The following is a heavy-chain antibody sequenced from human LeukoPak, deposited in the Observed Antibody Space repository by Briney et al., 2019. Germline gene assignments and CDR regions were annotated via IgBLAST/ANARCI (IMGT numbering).Heavy chain of an antibody. CDR1: RGSISSYY. CDR3: ARDKGPYWYFDL. J-gene: IGHJ2*01. V-gene: IGHV4-59*01. Sequence: SETLSLTCTVSRGSISSYYWNWIRQPPGKGVEWIGNIYNSGSTDYNPSLKSRVTDYNPSLKSRVTISVDTSKNQISLKLSSVTAADTAVYYCARDKGPYWYFDLWGRGTLVTVSS. CDR2: IYNSGST.